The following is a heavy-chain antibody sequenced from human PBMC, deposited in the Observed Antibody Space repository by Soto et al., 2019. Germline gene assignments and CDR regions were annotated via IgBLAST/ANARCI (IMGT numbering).Heavy chain of an antibody. CDR2: ISSSGSTI. V-gene: IGHV3-48*03. Sequence: PGGSLRLSCAASGFTFSSYEMNWARQAPGKGLEWVSYISSSGSTIYYADSVKGRFTISRDNAKNSLYLQMNSLRAEDTAVYYCVRGSSWYSDAFDIWGQGTMVTVSS. CDR1: GFTFSSYE. D-gene: IGHD6-13*01. CDR3: VRGSSWYSDAFDI. J-gene: IGHJ3*02.